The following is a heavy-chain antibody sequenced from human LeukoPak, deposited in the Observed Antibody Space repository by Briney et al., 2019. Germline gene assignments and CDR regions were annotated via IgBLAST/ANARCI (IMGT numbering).Heavy chain of an antibody. Sequence: NPSETLSLTCTVSGGSVSSGSYYWSWIRQPPGKGLEWIGYIYYSGSTNYNPSLKSRVTISVDTSKNQFSLKLSSVTAADTAVYYCARYRGNWNYYFDYWGQGTLVTVSS. J-gene: IGHJ4*02. D-gene: IGHD1-7*01. CDR1: GGSVSSGSYY. CDR2: IYYSGST. CDR3: ARYRGNWNYYFDY. V-gene: IGHV4-61*01.